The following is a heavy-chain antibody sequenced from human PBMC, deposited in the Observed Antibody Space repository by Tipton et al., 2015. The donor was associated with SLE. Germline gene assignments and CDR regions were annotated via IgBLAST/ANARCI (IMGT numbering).Heavy chain of an antibody. D-gene: IGHD4-17*01. V-gene: IGHV4-59*01. Sequence: TLSLTCTVSGDSIRNYYWSWIRQSPGKGLEWIGHTYFSGSTNYNPSLKSRVTISVDTAKNQFSLKLSSVTAADTAVYYCTKDLRDYGDYASDYWGQGTLVTVSS. CDR3: TKDLRDYGDYASDY. J-gene: IGHJ4*02. CDR2: TYFSGST. CDR1: GDSIRNYY.